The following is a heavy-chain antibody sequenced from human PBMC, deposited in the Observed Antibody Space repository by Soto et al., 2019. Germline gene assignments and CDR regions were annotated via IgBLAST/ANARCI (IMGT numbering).Heavy chain of an antibody. CDR2: IYTSGST. V-gene: IGHV4-4*07. J-gene: IGHJ4*02. D-gene: IGHD6-19*01. CDR1: GGSISSYY. Sequence: QVQLQESGPGLVKPSETLSLTCTVSGGSISSYYWSWIRQPAGKGLEWIGRIYTSGSTNHNPSLKSRVTMSVDTSKNQFSLKLSSVTAADTAVYYCARDRGIAVAGTLDYWGQGTLVTVSS. CDR3: ARDRGIAVAGTLDY.